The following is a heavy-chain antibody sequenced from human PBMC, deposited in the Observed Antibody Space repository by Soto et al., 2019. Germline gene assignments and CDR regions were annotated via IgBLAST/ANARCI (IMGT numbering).Heavy chain of an antibody. J-gene: IGHJ4*02. CDR1: ALALRSAW. CDR3: AIRMSTTGAFDY. CDR2: FKSKTDGGGT. V-gene: IGHV3-15*01. Sequence: GGSLRLSCAASALALRSAWGRWVRQARGKGLEGVGRFKSKTDGGGTDYRGPVKGRFTISRDDSKNMLYLQMDSLKTENTAVYYCAIRMSTTGAFDYSGQGTLVTVSS. D-gene: IGHD1-1*01.